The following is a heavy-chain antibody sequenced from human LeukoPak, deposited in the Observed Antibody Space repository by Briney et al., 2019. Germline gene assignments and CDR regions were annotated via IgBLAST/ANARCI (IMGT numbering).Heavy chain of an antibody. Sequence: GGSLRLSCAASGFTFSSYSMTWVRQAPGKGLEWISYISGWSSVIHYADSVKGRFIISRDNAKNSLFLLMNSLRAEDTATYYCARDREGLDAFDLWGQGTILTVSP. CDR3: ARDREGLDAFDL. J-gene: IGHJ3*01. CDR1: GFTFSSYS. CDR2: ISGWSSVI. V-gene: IGHV3-48*01.